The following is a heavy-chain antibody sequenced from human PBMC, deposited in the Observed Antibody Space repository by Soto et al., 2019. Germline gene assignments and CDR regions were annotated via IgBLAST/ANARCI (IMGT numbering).Heavy chain of an antibody. J-gene: IGHJ6*02. Sequence: SETLSLTFTVSDDFISSYYWNWIRQPAGKGLEWTLRVSTNGATNYNPSLESRVTMSVDTSKNQFSLKLTSVTAADTAVYFCARADYEILTASYAMYXWGQGTTVTVS. V-gene: IGHV4-4*07. CDR1: DDFISSYY. CDR2: VSTNGAT. D-gene: IGHD3-9*01. CDR3: ARADYEILTASYAMYX.